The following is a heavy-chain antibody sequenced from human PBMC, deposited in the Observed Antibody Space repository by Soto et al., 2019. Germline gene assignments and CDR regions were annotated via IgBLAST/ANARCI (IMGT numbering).Heavy chain of an antibody. CDR2: IIPIFGTA. J-gene: IGHJ6*02. CDR3: ARESIGFWSGPVYYYYYGMDV. V-gene: IGHV1-69*12. Sequence: QVQLVQSGAEVKKPGSSVKVSCKASGGTFSSYAISWVRQAPGQGLEWMGGIIPIFGTANYAQKFQGRVTITADESTSTAYMERSSLRSEDTAVYYCARESIGFWSGPVYYYYYGMDVWGQGTTVTVSS. D-gene: IGHD3-3*01. CDR1: GGTFSSYA.